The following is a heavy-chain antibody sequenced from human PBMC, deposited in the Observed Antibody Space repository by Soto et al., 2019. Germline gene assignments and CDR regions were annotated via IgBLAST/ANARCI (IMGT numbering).Heavy chain of an antibody. CDR3: VKDWTGNKCPCMVV. J-gene: IGHJ6*02. D-gene: IGHD2-2*01. V-gene: IGHV3-23*01. Sequence: GGSLRLSCAASGFTFNTYAMTWVRQAPGEGLEWVSSITGSGESTYYSDSVKGRFTISRDGSKNTVYLQMSSLRAEDTAVYFCVKDWTGNKCPCMVVWGQGTTVTVSS. CDR1: GFTFNTYA. CDR2: ITGSGEST.